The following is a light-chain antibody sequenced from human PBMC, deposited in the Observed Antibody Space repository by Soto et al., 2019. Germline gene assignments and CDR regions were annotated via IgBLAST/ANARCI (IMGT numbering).Light chain of an antibody. Sequence: QPVLTQPPSASASLGASVTLTCTLSSGYSNYKVDWYQQRPGKGPRFVMRVGTGGIVGSKGDGIPDRFSVLGSGLNRYLTIKNIQEEDESDYHCGADHGSGSNFVYVSGNGTKVTVL. CDR2: VGTGGIVG. V-gene: IGLV9-49*01. CDR3: GADHGSGSNFVYV. CDR1: SGYSNYK. J-gene: IGLJ1*01.